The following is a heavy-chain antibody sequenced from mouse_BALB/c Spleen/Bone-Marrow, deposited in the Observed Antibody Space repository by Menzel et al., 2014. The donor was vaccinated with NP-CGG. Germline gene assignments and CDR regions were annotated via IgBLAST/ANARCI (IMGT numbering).Heavy chain of an antibody. Sequence: EVQLVESGGGLVQPGGSRKLSCAASGFTFSSFGMHWVRQAPEKGLEWVAYISSGSSTIFYADTVKGRFTVSRDNPKNTLFLQMTSLRSEDTAMYFCTRGGNWDDFDSWGQGTTLTVPS. V-gene: IGHV5-17*02. CDR1: GFTFSSFG. CDR2: ISSGSSTI. CDR3: TRGGNWDDFDS. D-gene: IGHD4-1*01. J-gene: IGHJ2*01.